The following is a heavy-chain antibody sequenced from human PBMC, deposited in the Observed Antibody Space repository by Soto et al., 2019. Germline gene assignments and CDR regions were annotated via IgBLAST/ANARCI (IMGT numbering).Heavy chain of an antibody. J-gene: IGHJ4*02. Sequence: SVKVSCKTSGYPFTDYFMHWVRQAPGQGLEWMGIISLYHHSTSYAQKFQGRLTVTADTSTTTVYMDLSSLTSEDSAVYWCARELYSCGGDCPYYMDYWGQGTLVTVSS. D-gene: IGHD2-21*02. V-gene: IGHV1-46*01. CDR1: GYPFTDYF. CDR2: ISLYHHST. CDR3: ARELYSCGGDCPYYMDY.